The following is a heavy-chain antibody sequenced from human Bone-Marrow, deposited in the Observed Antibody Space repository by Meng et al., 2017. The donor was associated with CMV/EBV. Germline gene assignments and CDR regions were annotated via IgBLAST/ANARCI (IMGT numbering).Heavy chain of an antibody. V-gene: IGHV1-2*02. CDR3: ARFNIIVVPPAAFYI. D-gene: IGHD2-2*01. CDR1: GYTFTGYY. CDR2: INPYSGGT. J-gene: IGHJ3*02. Sequence: ASVKVSCKASGYTFTGYYIHWVRQAPGQGLEWMGWINPYSGGTNYPQKFQGRVTMTRDTSISTAYMDLSRLRSDDTAVYYCARFNIIVVPPAAFYIWGQGTMVTVSS.